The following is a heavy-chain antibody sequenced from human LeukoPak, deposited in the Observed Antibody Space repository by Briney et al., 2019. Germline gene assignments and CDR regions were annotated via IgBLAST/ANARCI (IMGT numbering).Heavy chain of an antibody. CDR2: IYYSGST. J-gene: IGHJ5*02. D-gene: IGHD6-13*01. Sequence: SETLSLTCTVSGGSISSYYWSWIRQPPGKGLEWIGYIYYSGSTNYNPSLKSRVTISVDTSENQFSLKLSSVTAADTAVYYCARDSGIAAAWFDPWGQGTLVTVSS. CDR1: GGSISSYY. CDR3: ARDSGIAAAWFDP. V-gene: IGHV4-59*01.